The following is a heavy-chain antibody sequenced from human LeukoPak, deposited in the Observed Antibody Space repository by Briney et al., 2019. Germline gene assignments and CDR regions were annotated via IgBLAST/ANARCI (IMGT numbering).Heavy chain of an antibody. D-gene: IGHD1-20*01. CDR1: GGSFGGYY. CDR3: AHITGSDAFDV. CDR2: INHSGST. V-gene: IGHV4-34*01. Sequence: SQTLSLTCGVYGGSFGGYYWSWIRQSPGKGLEWIGEINHSGSTNYNPSLKSRVTISIYTSKNQFSLKMTSVTAADTALYYCAHITGSDAFDVWGQGTMVTVSS. J-gene: IGHJ3*01.